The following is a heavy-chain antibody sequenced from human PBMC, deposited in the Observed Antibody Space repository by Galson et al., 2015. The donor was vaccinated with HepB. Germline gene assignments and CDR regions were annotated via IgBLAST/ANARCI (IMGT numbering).Heavy chain of an antibody. CDR1: GYTFTGHY. CDR3: ARAMVVTAVSIGMDV. V-gene: IGHV1-2*04. CDR2: INPNTGDT. D-gene: IGHD2-15*01. J-gene: IGHJ6*02. Sequence: SVKVSCKGSGYTFTGHYVHWVRQAPGQGLEWMGWINPNTGDTNLAQKFQGWVTMTRDTSINTAYMGLSRLKSDDTAVYFCARAMVVTAVSIGMDVWGQGTTISASS.